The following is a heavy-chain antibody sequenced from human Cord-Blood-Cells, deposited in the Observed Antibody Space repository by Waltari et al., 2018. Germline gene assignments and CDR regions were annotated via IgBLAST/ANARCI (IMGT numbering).Heavy chain of an antibody. Sequence: QVQLVQSGAEVMKPGTSVKVSCKASGSTLTSYDVNWVLQATGQGLEWMGWMNPNSGNTGYAQKFQGRVTITRNTSISTAYMELSSLRSEDTAVYYCAVGIYYYYGMDVWGQGTTVTVSS. V-gene: IGHV1-8*01. D-gene: IGHD7-27*01. CDR3: AVGIYYYYGMDV. CDR1: GSTLTSYD. J-gene: IGHJ6*02. CDR2: MNPNSGNT.